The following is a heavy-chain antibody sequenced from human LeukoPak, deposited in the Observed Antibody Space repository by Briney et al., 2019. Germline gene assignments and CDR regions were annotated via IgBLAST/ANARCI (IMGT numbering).Heavy chain of an antibody. D-gene: IGHD3/OR15-3a*01. CDR3: AKHGPSGTDYFDS. V-gene: IGHV3-23*01. J-gene: IGHJ4*02. Sequence: PGGSLRLSCAASGFTFSNYAMTWVRLAPGKGLEWVSAISGRGDATYYADSVQGRFTISRDSSKNTVYLQMNSLRAEDTAVYYCAKHGPSGTDYFDSWGQGTLVIVSS. CDR1: GFTFSNYA. CDR2: ISGRGDAT.